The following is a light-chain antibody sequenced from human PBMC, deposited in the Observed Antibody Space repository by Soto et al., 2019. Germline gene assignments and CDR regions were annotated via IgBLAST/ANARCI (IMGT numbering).Light chain of an antibody. CDR3: SSYRSTITV. J-gene: IGLJ3*02. V-gene: IGLV2-14*01. CDR1: TSDIGHYNY. CDR2: EVS. Sequence: QSALTQPASVSGSPGQSVTISCTATTSDIGHYNYVSWYQQRPGKAPKLVIYEVSNRPLGVSSRYSGSKSGNTASLTISGLQAEDEADYYCSSYRSTITVFGGGTKVTVL.